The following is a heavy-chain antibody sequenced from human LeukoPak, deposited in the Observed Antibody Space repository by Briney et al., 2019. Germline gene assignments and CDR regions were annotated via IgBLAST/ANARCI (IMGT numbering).Heavy chain of an antibody. D-gene: IGHD3-16*01. CDR2: INPNSGGT. J-gene: IGHJ6*02. V-gene: IGHV1-2*02. CDR3: APGLSSTGGFV. CDR1: GYTFTGYY. Sequence: ASVKVSCKASGYTFTGYYMHWVRQAPGQGLEWMGWINPNSGGTNCAQKFQGRVTMTRDTSISTAYMELSRLRSDDTAVYYCAPGLSSTGGFVWGQGTTVTVSS.